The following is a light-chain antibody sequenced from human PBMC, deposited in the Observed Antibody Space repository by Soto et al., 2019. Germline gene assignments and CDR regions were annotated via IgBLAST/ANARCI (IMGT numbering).Light chain of an antibody. V-gene: IGKV1-27*01. CDR1: QDINIY. J-gene: IGKJ4*01. Sequence: DIQMTQSPSSLSASVGDRVTITCRAGQDINIYLAWYQQKPGKVAKLMLSAASTLQSGVPSRFSGSGYGTDFTITISSPQPEDVETYYCQKYDGAPLTFGGGTKVETK. CDR2: AAS. CDR3: QKYDGAPLT.